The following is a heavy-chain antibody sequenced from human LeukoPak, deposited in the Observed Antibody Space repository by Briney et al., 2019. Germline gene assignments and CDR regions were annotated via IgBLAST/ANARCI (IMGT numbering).Heavy chain of an antibody. CDR2: ISFDGSDK. Sequence: PGRSLRLSCEASGFTFSSYGMHWVRRAPGKGLEWVAVISFDGSDKYYADSVSGRFTISRDNSKNTLCVQMNSLRAEDTAVYYCAKDRAAMPTYYFDYWGQGALVTVSS. D-gene: IGHD2-2*01. CDR3: AKDRAAMPTYYFDY. CDR1: GFTFSSYG. J-gene: IGHJ4*02. V-gene: IGHV3-30*18.